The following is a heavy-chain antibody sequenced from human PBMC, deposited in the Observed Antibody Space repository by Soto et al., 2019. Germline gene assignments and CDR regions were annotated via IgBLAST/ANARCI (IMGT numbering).Heavy chain of an antibody. J-gene: IGHJ6*02. D-gene: IGHD2-15*01. CDR1: GGSVSNKTYY. CDR3: ARNRGYQIAGYGMDV. CDR2: VYYSGTT. V-gene: IGHV4-61*01. Sequence: PSETLSLTCSVSGGSVSNKTYYWSWIRQPPGKRLEWIGYVYYSGTTNYNPSLKSRVTISVDLSKNQFSLRLSSVTTADTAVYYCARNRGYQIAGYGMDVWGQGTTVTVSS.